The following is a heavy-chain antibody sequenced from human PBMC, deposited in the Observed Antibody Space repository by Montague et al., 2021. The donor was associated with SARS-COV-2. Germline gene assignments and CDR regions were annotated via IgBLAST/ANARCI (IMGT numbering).Heavy chain of an antibody. CDR1: GASISSSSNY. V-gene: IGHV4-39*01. CDR3: ARLVWFGELSSENWFDH. J-gene: IGHJ5*02. D-gene: IGHD3-10*01. Sequence: SETLSLTCTFSGASISSSSNYWGWIRRPPGKGLEWIGSIYYSGSTYYNSSLKSRVTISVDTSKNQFSLKLNSVTAADTAVYYCARLVWFGELSSENWFDHWGQGTLVTVSS. CDR2: IYYSGST.